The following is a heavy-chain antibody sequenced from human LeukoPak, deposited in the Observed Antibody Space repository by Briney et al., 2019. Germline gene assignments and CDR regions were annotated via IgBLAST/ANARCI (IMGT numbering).Heavy chain of an antibody. J-gene: IGHJ6*03. CDR3: ARDPNYSSSWYVSHYYYYMDV. V-gene: IGHV3-48*02. Sequence: GGSLRLSCAASGFTFSSYSMNWVRQAPGKGLEWVSYISSSSSTIYYADSVKGRFTISRDNAKNSLYLQMNSLRDEDTAVYYCARDPNYSSSWYVSHYYYYMDVWGKGTTVTVSS. D-gene: IGHD6-13*01. CDR2: ISSSSSTI. CDR1: GFTFSSYS.